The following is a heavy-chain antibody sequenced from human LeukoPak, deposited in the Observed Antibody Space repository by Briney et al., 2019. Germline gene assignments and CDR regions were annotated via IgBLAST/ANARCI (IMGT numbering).Heavy chain of an antibody. CDR2: IDPSDSYT. D-gene: IGHD2-15*01. CDR1: GYSFTSYW. Sequence: GKSLKISCKGSGYSFTSYWISWVRQMPGKGLEWMGRIDPSDSYTNYSPSFQGHVTISADKSISTAYLQWSSLKASDTAMYYCARHGRLNCSGGSCYVYWGQGTLVTVSS. J-gene: IGHJ4*02. V-gene: IGHV5-10-1*01. CDR3: ARHGRLNCSGGSCYVY.